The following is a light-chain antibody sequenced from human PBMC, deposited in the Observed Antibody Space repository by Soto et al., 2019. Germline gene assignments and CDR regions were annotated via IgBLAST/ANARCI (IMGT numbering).Light chain of an antibody. V-gene: IGKV3-15*01. CDR3: QQYNNWPYT. CDR2: GAS. CDR1: QSVSSN. J-gene: IGKJ2*01. Sequence: EIVMTQSPATLSVSPGERATLSCRASQSVSSNLAWYQQKPGQAPRLLIYGASTRATGIQARFSGSRSGTEFTLTISSLQSEDFAVYYCQQYNNWPYTFGQGTKLEI.